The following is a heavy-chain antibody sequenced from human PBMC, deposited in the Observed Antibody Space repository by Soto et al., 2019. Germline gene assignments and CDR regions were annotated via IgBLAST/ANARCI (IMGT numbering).Heavy chain of an antibody. D-gene: IGHD6-19*01. J-gene: IGHJ3*02. CDR3: ARPLSSSGWAPGGAFDI. Sequence: QLLESGPGLVKPLETLFLICTAPGCPISSSRSYCGWIRQPPGKGLEWIGSIYYSGSTYYKESLKSRVTISVATSKNQFSLKLTTVTAADAAVYYCARPLSSSGWAPGGAFDIWGQGTMVTDSS. CDR1: GCPISSSRSY. V-gene: IGHV4-39*01. CDR2: IYYSGST.